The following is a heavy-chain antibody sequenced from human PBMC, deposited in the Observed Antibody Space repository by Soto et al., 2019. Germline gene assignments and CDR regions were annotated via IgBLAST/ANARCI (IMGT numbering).Heavy chain of an antibody. D-gene: IGHD2-15*01. Sequence: QVQLVQSGAEEKKPGASVKVSCKASGYTFTSYAVHWVRQAPGQRLEWMGWINAGNGNTKYSQKFQGRVTITRDTSASTAYMELSSLRSEDTAVYYCARGTVVTHFDYWGQGTLVTVSS. V-gene: IGHV1-3*05. CDR2: INAGNGNT. CDR3: ARGTVVTHFDY. J-gene: IGHJ4*02. CDR1: GYTFTSYA.